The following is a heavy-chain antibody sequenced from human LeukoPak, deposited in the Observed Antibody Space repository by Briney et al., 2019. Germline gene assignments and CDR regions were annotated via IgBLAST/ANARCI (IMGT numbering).Heavy chain of an antibody. D-gene: IGHD1-1*01. CDR1: GGSISSGGYY. CDR3: ASGDNDPLFDY. J-gene: IGHJ4*02. V-gene: IGHV4-31*03. CDR2: IYYSGST. Sequence: SETLSLTCTVSGGSISSGGYYWSWIRQHPGKGLEWIGSIYYSGSTNYNPSLQGRVTISLDTSRNQFSLKLSSVTAADTAVYYCASGDNDPLFDYWGQGTLVAVSS.